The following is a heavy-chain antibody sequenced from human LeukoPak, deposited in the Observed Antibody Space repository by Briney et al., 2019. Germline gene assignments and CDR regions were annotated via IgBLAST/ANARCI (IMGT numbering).Heavy chain of an antibody. V-gene: IGHV4-59*01. CDR1: GGSISSYY. CDR3: AGRLWRRDGYNLSAFDI. J-gene: IGHJ3*02. Sequence: SETLSLTCAVSGGSISSYYWNWIRQPPGKGLEWIGYIYYSGSTNYNPSLKSRVTISVDTSKNQFSLKLSSVTAADTAVYYCAGRLWRRDGYNLSAFDIWGQGTMVTVSS. D-gene: IGHD5-24*01. CDR2: IYYSGST.